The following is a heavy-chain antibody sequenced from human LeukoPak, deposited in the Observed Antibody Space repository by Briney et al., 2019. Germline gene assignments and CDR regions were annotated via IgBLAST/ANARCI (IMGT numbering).Heavy chain of an antibody. D-gene: IGHD4-23*01. Sequence: SETLSLTCAVYGGSFSDYYWSWIRQPPGKGLEWIGEINHSGSTNYNPSLKSRVTISVDTSKNQFSLKLSSVTAADTAVYYCARGPVSRGNTTGGFDYWGQGTLVTVSS. CDR3: ARGPVSRGNTTGGFDY. J-gene: IGHJ4*02. CDR2: INHSGST. CDR1: GGSFSDYY. V-gene: IGHV4-34*01.